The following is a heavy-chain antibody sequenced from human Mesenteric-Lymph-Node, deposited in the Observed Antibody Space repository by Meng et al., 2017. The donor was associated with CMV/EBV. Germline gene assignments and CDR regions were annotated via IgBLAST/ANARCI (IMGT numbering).Heavy chain of an antibody. CDR2: IWYDGSNK. CDR1: GFTISSYG. Sequence: SGAASGFTISSYGMHWVRQAPGKGLEWVAFIWYDGSNKYYADSVKGRFTISRDNSKNTLYLQMNSLRGEDTAVYYCAKAQGYQNYFDCWGQGTLVTVSS. J-gene: IGHJ4*02. CDR3: AKAQGYQNYFDC. V-gene: IGHV3-30*02. D-gene: IGHD2-2*01.